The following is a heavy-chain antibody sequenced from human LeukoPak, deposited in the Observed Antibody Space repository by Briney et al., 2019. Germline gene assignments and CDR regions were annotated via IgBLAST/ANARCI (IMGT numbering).Heavy chain of an antibody. J-gene: IGHJ4*03. CDR2: IYSTGDT. V-gene: IGHV4-59*01. Sequence: SETLSLTCTVSGASINKYYWSWVRQPPLKGLEWIGYIYSTGDTSYNPSLESRVSISMDTSKNHFSLEITSVTAADTAVYYCARGSRVYDRSGFHTWHDYWGHGTLVTVSS. D-gene: IGHD3-22*01. CDR1: GASINKYY. CDR3: ARGSRVYDRSGFHTWHDY.